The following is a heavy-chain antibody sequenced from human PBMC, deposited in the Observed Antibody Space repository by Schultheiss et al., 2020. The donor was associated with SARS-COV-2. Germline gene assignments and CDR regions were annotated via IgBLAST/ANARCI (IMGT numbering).Heavy chain of an antibody. V-gene: IGHV4-30-4*07. CDR3: ARMVVAATRAFDI. CDR1: GGSISSGGYS. J-gene: IGHJ3*02. D-gene: IGHD2-15*01. CDR2: IYYSGST. Sequence: SETLSLTCAVSGGSISSGGYSWSWIRQPPGKGLEWIGYIYYSGSTYYNPSLKSRVTISVDTSKNQFSLKLSSVTAADTAVYYCARMVVAATRAFDIWGQGTMVTVSS.